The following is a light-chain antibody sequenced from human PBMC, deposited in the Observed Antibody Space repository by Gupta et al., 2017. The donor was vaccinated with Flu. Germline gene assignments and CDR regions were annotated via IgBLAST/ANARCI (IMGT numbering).Light chain of an antibody. CDR2: SNN. J-gene: IGLJ1*01. V-gene: IGLV1-44*01. Sequence: QTVLTQPPSASGPPAQRVTISCSGSSSHIGSNTVNWYQQLPGTAPKLLIYSNNQRPSGVPARFSGSKSGTSASLAISGRQSEDEADYYCAAWDDSLNGSYVFGTGTKVTVL. CDR1: SSHIGSNT. CDR3: AAWDDSLNGSYV.